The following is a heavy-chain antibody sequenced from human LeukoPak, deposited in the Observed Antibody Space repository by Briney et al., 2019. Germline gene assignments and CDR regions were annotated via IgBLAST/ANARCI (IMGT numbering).Heavy chain of an antibody. CDR3: AKEPPPIVATILDY. Sequence: GGSLRLSCAASGFTFSSYGMHWVRQAPGKGLEWVAFIRYDGSNKYYADSVKGRFTISRDNSKNTLYLQMNSLRAEDTAVYYCAKEPPPIVATILDYWGQGTLGTVSS. V-gene: IGHV3-30*02. D-gene: IGHD5-12*01. J-gene: IGHJ4*02. CDR2: IRYDGSNK. CDR1: GFTFSSYG.